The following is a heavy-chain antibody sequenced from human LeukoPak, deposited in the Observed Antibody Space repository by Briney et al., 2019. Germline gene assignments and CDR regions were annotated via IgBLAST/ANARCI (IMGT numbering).Heavy chain of an antibody. CDR3: ARAPGEGGYDSEYMDV. Sequence: GASVKVSCKASGYDFTKYAVQWVRQAPGQRLEWMGVINPSGGRTSYAQKFQGRVTMTRDMSTSTVYMELSSLRSEDTAVYYCARAPGEGGYDSEYMDVWGKGTTVTVSS. J-gene: IGHJ6*03. V-gene: IGHV1-46*01. D-gene: IGHD5-12*01. CDR2: INPSGGRT. CDR1: GYDFTKYA.